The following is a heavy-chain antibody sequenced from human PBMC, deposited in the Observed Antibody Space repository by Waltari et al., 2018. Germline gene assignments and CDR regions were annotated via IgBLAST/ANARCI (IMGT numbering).Heavy chain of an antibody. D-gene: IGHD3-10*01. V-gene: IGHV1-24*01. CDR1: GYALTDLS. Sequence: QVQLVQSGAEVKKPGASVKVSCKVSGYALTDLSMHWLRQAPGKGLEWMGGVDPEDGETIYAQKFQGRVTMTEDTSTDTAYMERSSLRSEDTGVYYCATAPGFGELLYDDYWGQGTLVTVSS. CDR2: VDPEDGET. J-gene: IGHJ4*02. CDR3: ATAPGFGELLYDDY.